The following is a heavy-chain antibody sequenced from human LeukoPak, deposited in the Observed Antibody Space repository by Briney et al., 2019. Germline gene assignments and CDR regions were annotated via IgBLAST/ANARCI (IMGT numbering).Heavy chain of an antibody. J-gene: IGHJ4*02. CDR3: ARDLIAAAGIDY. Sequence: GASVKVSCKASGYTFTSYYMHWVRQAPGQGLGWMGIINPSGGSTSYAQKFQGRATMTRDTSTSTVYMELSSLRSEDTAVYYCARDLIAAAGIDYWGQGTLVTVSS. V-gene: IGHV1-46*01. CDR1: GYTFTSYY. CDR2: INPSGGST. D-gene: IGHD6-13*01.